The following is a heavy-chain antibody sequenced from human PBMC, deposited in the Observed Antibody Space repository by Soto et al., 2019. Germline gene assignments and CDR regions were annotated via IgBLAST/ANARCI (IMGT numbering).Heavy chain of an antibody. D-gene: IGHD3-22*01. Sequence: PSATLSLTCTVSGGSISRGDYYWSWIRQPPGKGLEWIGYIYYSGSTYYNPSLKSRVTISVDTSKNQFSLKLSSVTAADTAVYYCARDVSRWWFDSSGPTIPSRLNWFDPWGQGTLVTVSS. J-gene: IGHJ5*02. V-gene: IGHV4-30-4*01. CDR2: IYYSGST. CDR1: GGSISRGDYY. CDR3: ARDVSRWWFDSSGPTIPSRLNWFDP.